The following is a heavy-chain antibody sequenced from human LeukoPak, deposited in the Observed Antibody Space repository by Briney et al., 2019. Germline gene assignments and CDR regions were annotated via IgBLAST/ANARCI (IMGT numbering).Heavy chain of an antibody. CDR1: EFRFGSYA. Sequence: GGSLRLSCAASEFRFGSYAMSWVRQAPRKGPEWVANIHQDGVDKDYVDSVAGRFPISSDNAKNSVYLEMNNLRVEDTAVYYCARDSTGWQANAYVWGQGTMVTVSS. D-gene: IGHD2-8*02. V-gene: IGHV3-7*01. J-gene: IGHJ3*01. CDR2: IHQDGVDK. CDR3: ARDSTGWQANAYV.